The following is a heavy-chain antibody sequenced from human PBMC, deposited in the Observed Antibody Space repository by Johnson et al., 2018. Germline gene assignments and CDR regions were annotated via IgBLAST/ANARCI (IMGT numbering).Heavy chain of an antibody. CDR3: AKEGSGSFLDV. CDR1: GFTFSSYG. J-gene: IGHJ6*04. V-gene: IGHV3-33*06. CDR2: IWYDGSNK. Sequence: QVQLVQSGGGVVQPGRSLRLSCAASGFTFSSYGMHWVRQAPGKGLEWVAVIWYDGSNKYYADSVKGRFTISRDNSKNTLYLQMNSLRAEDTAVYYCAKEGSGSFLDVWGKGTTVTVSS. D-gene: IGHD3-10*01.